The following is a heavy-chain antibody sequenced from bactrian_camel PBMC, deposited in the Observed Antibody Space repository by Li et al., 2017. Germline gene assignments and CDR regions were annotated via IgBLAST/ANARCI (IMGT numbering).Heavy chain of an antibody. V-gene: IGHV3S53*01. Sequence: HVQLVESGGGSVRAGGSLRLSCAASGNTGATLCMAWFRQGPGREREWVANIPSARTGLIGAHYADSVKGRFTISRDKAGNTVDLQMNGLKPEDTAMYYCAAESPAMYDCASSSPADDYNYWGQGTQVTVS. J-gene: IGHJ4*01. CDR3: AAESPAMYDCASSSPADDYNY. D-gene: IGHD3*01. CDR1: GNTGATLC. CDR2: IPSARTGLIGA.